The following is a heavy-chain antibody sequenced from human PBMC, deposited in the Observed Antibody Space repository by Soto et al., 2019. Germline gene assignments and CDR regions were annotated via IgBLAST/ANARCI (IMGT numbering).Heavy chain of an antibody. CDR2: ISWNSGSI. CDR3: AQKMGGGSYPFVY. Sequence: EVQLVESGGGLVQPGRSLRLSCAASGFTFDDYAMHWVRQAPGKGLEWVSGISWNSGSIGYVDSVKGRFTISRDNAKNSLYLQMKSLRAEDTALYYCAQKMGGGSYPFVYWGQGTLVTVSS. D-gene: IGHD1-26*01. J-gene: IGHJ4*02. CDR1: GFTFDDYA. V-gene: IGHV3-9*01.